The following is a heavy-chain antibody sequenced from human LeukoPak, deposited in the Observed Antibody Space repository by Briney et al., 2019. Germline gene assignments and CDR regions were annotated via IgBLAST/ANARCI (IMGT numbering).Heavy chain of an antibody. D-gene: IGHD6-13*01. CDR2: IRYDGSNK. CDR1: GFTFSSYG. CDR3: AKMAGSFRSYYFDY. V-gene: IGHV3-30*02. J-gene: IGHJ4*02. Sequence: HPGGSLRLSCAASGFTFSSYGMHWVRQAPGKGLEWVAFIRYDGSNKYYADSVKGRFTISRDNSKNTLYLQMNSLRAEDTAVYYCAKMAGSFRSYYFDYWGQGTLVTVSS.